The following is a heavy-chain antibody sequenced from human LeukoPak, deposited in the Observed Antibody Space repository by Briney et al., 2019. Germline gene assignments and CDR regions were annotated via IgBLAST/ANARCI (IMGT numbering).Heavy chain of an antibody. CDR3: ARDDSSGYWSLDY. J-gene: IGHJ4*02. D-gene: IGHD3-22*01. Sequence: GGSLRLSCAASGFTFSNYYMHWGRQAPGKGLEWVAVISDDGNRKYYADSVQGRFTISRDNSKNTLYLQMNSLRAEDTAVYYCARDDSSGYWSLDYWGQGTLVTVSS. CDR2: ISDDGNRK. V-gene: IGHV3-30-3*01. CDR1: GFTFSNYY.